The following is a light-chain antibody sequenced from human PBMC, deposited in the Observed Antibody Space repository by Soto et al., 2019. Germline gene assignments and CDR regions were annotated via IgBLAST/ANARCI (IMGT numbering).Light chain of an antibody. CDR2: EGS. CDR3: CSYAGSSTLDVV. Sequence: QSVLTQPASVSGSPGQSITISCTGTSSDVGSYNLVSWYQQHPGKAPKLMIYEGSKRPSGVSNRFSGSKSCNTASLTISGLQAEDEADYYCCSYAGSSTLDVVFGGGTKLTVL. J-gene: IGLJ2*01. CDR1: SSDVGSYNL. V-gene: IGLV2-23*01.